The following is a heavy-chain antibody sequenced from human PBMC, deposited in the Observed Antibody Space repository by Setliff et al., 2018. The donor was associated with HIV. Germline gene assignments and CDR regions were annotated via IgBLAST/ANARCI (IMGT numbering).Heavy chain of an antibody. V-gene: IGHV4-31*03. CDR3: ARVSNGVFGYYYYYMDV. CDR1: GGSISSGGYY. D-gene: IGHD3-16*01. CDR2: MYYSGNP. Sequence: SETLSLTCTVSGGSISSGGYYWTWLRQHPGKGLEGIGYMYYSGNPYYNPALKSRVTISVDTSKNQFSLRVSSVTAADTDVYYCARVSNGVFGYYYYYMDVWGKGTMVTVSS. J-gene: IGHJ6*03.